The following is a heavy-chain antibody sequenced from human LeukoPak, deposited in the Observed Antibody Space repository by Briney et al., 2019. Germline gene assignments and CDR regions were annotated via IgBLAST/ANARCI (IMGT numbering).Heavy chain of an antibody. CDR3: VRAQTYGGDY. J-gene: IGHJ4*02. CDR1: GFTFSSYA. D-gene: IGHD3-10*01. V-gene: IGHV3-7*03. CDR2: INQNGGEQ. Sequence: GGSLRLSCAASGFTFSSYAMSWVRQAPGKGPEWVANINQNGGEQKYVDSVKGRFIISRDNAKNTLYLQMNSLRVEDMAVYYCVRAQTYGGDYWGQGTLVTVSS.